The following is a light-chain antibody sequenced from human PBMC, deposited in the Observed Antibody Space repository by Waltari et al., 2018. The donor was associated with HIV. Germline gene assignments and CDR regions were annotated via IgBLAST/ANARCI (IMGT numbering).Light chain of an antibody. CDR1: SFNIGAGYD. J-gene: IGLJ3*02. CDR2: GNT. V-gene: IGLV1-40*01. Sequence: QSVLTQPPSVSGAPGQRVTISCTGNSFNIGAGYDVHWYQQFPGTAPRLLIHGNTSRPSGVPDRFSGSKSDTSASLAITGLEAEDEADYYCQSYDRSLTGWVFGGGTKLTVL. CDR3: QSYDRSLTGWV.